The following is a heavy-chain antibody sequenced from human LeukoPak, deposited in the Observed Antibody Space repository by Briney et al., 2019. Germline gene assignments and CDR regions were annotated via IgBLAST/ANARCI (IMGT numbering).Heavy chain of an antibody. CDR2: ISWNSGSI. D-gene: IGHD3-3*01. CDR1: GFTFDNYA. CDR3: AKDINDFWSGYLDY. J-gene: IGHJ4*02. V-gene: IGHV3-9*03. Sequence: GRSLRLSCAASGFTFDNYAMHWVRQAPGKGLEWVSGISWNSGSIGYADSVKGRFTISRDNAKNSLYLQMNSLRAEDMALYYCAKDINDFWSGYLDYWGQGTLVTVSS.